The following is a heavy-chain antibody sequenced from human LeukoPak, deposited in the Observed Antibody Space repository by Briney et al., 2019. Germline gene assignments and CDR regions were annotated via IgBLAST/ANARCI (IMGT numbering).Heavy chain of an antibody. J-gene: IGHJ3*02. CDR2: INPNINGT. V-gene: IGHV1-2*02. CDR3: ARVVSSWYDAFDI. D-gene: IGHD6-13*01. CDR1: GYTFTGYY. Sequence: ASVKVSCKASGYTFTGYYIHWVRQAPGQGLEWMGWINPNINGTNYAQKFQSRVTMTGDRSISTAYMELSRLRSDDTAVYYCARVVSSWYDAFDIWGQGTMVTVSS.